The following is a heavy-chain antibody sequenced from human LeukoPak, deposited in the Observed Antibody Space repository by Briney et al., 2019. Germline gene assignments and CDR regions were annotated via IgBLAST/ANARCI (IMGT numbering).Heavy chain of an antibody. Sequence: SETLSLTCTVSGGSISSYYWSWIRQPPGKGLEWIGYIHYTGTTSYNPSLKSRVTISVDTSKNQFSLTLSSVTAADTAVYYCARDRDDSSTYYFRLDPWGQGTLVTVSS. D-gene: IGHD3-22*01. CDR2: IHYTGTT. CDR1: GGSISSYY. V-gene: IGHV4-59*01. CDR3: ARDRDDSSTYYFRLDP. J-gene: IGHJ5*02.